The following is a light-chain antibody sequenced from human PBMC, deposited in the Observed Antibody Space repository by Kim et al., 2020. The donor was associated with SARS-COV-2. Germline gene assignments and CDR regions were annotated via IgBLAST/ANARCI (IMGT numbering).Light chain of an antibody. J-gene: IGKJ4*01. CDR2: DTS. CDR1: QSVSTS. Sequence: EIVLTQSPVTLSLSPGERATLSCRASQSVSTSLVWYQQKPDQAPRLLIYDTSTRATGIPARFSGSGSGTDFTFTISSLEPEDFAVYYCQQRSNWPRTFGGGTKLEI. V-gene: IGKV3-11*01. CDR3: QQRSNWPRT.